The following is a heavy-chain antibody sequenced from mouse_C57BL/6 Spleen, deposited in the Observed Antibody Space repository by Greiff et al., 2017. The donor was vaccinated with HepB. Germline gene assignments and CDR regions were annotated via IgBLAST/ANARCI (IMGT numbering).Heavy chain of an antibody. V-gene: IGHV5-16*01. Sequence: EVHLVESEGGLVQPGSSMKLSCTASGFTFSDYYMAWVRQVPEKGLEWVANINYDGSSTYYLDSLKSRFIISRDNAKNILYLQMSSLKSEDTATYYCARVPSLYYAMDYWGQGTSVTVSS. CDR3: ARVPSLYYAMDY. CDR1: GFTFSDYY. CDR2: INYDGSST. J-gene: IGHJ4*01.